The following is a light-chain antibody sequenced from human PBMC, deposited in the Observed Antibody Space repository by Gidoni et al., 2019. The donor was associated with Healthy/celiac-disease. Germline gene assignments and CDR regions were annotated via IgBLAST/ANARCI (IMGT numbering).Light chain of an antibody. Sequence: ELALTQPPATLSLSPGERATLSCRASQSVSSYLAWYQQKPGQAPRLLIYDASNRATGITARFRGSGSGTDLTITGGSLEPGDFAVYYCQQRSKWPPTFGPGTKVDIK. CDR3: QQRSKWPPT. CDR2: DAS. CDR1: QSVSSY. V-gene: IGKV3-11*01. J-gene: IGKJ3*01.